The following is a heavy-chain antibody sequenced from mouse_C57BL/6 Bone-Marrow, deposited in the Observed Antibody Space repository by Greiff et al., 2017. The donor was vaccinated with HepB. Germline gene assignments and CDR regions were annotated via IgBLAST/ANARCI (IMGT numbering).Heavy chain of an antibody. Sequence: QVQLKESGAELVRPGASVTLSCKASGYTFTDYEMHWVKQTPVHGLEWIGAIDPETGGTAYNQKFKGKAILTADKSSSTAYMELRSLTSEDAAVYYCTRDDYDDYWGPGTTLTVSS. J-gene: IGHJ2*01. CDR3: TRDDYDDY. CDR2: IDPETGGT. V-gene: IGHV1-15*01. D-gene: IGHD2-4*01. CDR1: GYTFTDYE.